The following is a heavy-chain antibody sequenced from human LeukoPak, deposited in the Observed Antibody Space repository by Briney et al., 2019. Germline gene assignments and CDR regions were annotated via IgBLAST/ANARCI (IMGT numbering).Heavy chain of an antibody. D-gene: IGHD3-22*01. J-gene: IGHJ5*02. CDR2: ISGSGGST. Sequence: PGGSLRLSCAASGFTFSSYAMSWVRQAPGKGLEWVSAISGSGGSTYYADSVKGRFTISRDNSKNTLYLQMNSLRAEDTAVYYCAKDRYYYDSSGNNWFDPWGQGTPVTVSS. V-gene: IGHV3-23*01. CDR3: AKDRYYYDSSGNNWFDP. CDR1: GFTFSSYA.